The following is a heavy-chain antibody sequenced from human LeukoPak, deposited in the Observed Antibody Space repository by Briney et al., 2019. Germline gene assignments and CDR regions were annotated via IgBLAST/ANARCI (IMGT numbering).Heavy chain of an antibody. CDR3: AINGGGDSGYGNFDY. CDR1: GFTFDDYA. Sequence: PGRSQRLSCAASGFTFDDYAMHWVRQAPGKGLEWVSGINWNSDSIGYADSVKGRFTTSRDNAKNSLYLQMNSLRAEDTAFYYCAINGGGDSGYGNFDYWGQGTLVTVSS. CDR2: INWNSDSI. J-gene: IGHJ4*02. V-gene: IGHV3-9*01. D-gene: IGHD5-12*01.